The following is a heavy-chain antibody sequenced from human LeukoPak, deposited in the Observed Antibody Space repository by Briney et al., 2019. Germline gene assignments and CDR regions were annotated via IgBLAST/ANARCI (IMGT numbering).Heavy chain of an antibody. J-gene: IGHJ4*02. CDR3: ARGLPSGTGPGGGDY. Sequence: KTSETLSPTCAVYGGSFSGYYWSWIRQPPGKGLEWIGEINHSGSTNYNPSLKSRVTISVDTSKNQFSLKLSSVTAADTAVYYCARGLPSGTGPGGGDYWGQGTLVTVSS. CDR1: GGSFSGYY. CDR2: INHSGST. V-gene: IGHV4-34*01. D-gene: IGHD6-13*01.